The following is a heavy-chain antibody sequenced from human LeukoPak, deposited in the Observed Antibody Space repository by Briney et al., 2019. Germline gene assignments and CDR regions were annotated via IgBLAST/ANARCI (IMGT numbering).Heavy chain of an antibody. CDR3: ARAHYYGSGSHYKAIHFDY. V-gene: IGHV4-38-2*02. D-gene: IGHD3-10*01. Sequence: SETLSLTFTVSGYSISSGYYWGWIQQPPGKGLEWIGSIYHSGSTYYNPSLKSRVTISVDTSKNQFSLKLSSVTAADTAVYYCARAHYYGSGSHYKAIHFDYWGQGTLVTVSS. CDR1: GYSISSGYY. J-gene: IGHJ4*02. CDR2: IYHSGST.